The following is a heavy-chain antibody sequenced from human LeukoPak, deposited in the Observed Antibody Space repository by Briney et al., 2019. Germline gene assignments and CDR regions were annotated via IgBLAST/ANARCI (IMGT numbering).Heavy chain of an antibody. CDR2: IYPGDSDT. J-gene: IGHJ5*02. Sequence: GESLKISCKGSGYSFTNYWIGWVRQMPGKGLEWMGIIYPGDSDTRYSPSFQGQVTISADKSISTAYLQWSSLKASDTAMYYCARRGIAAAGTGYNWFDPWGQGTLVTVSS. V-gene: IGHV5-51*01. CDR1: GYSFTNYW. CDR3: ARRGIAAAGTGYNWFDP. D-gene: IGHD6-13*01.